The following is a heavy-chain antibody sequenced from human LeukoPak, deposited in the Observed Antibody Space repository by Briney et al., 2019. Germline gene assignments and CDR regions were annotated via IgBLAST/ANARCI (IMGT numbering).Heavy chain of an antibody. CDR3: ARGPVALPNDRRNFFFDF. J-gene: IGHJ5*01. CDR2: VNHDGDT. CDR1: GASFNTYY. Sequence: SETLSLTCAVYGASFNTYYWTWIRQSPDKGLEWIGEVNHDGDTNVNPSLRSRVVMSVDASKNQFSLKLTSVTATDTAVYFCARGPVALPNDRRNFFFDFWGQGTLVTVSS. D-gene: IGHD2-8*01. V-gene: IGHV4-34*01.